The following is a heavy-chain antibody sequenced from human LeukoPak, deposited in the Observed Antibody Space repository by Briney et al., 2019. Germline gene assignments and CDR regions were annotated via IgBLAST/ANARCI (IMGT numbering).Heavy chain of an antibody. CDR1: GGTFSSYA. V-gene: IGHV1-69*04. Sequence: SVKVSCTASGGTFSSYAISWVRQAPGQGLEWMGRIIPILGIANYAQKFQGRVTITADKSTSTAYMELSSLRSEDTAVYYCAGSGYFEGDAFDIWGQGTMVTVSS. D-gene: IGHD3-9*01. J-gene: IGHJ3*02. CDR3: AGSGYFEGDAFDI. CDR2: IIPILGIA.